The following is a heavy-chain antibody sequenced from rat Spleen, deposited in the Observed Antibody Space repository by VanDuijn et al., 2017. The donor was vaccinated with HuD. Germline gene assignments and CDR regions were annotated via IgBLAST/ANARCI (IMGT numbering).Heavy chain of an antibody. CDR2: INGAGST. V-gene: IGHV3-3*01. CDR1: VYSITSSYR. D-gene: IGHD1-11*01. J-gene: IGHJ2*01. CDR3: ARSGPGGFDY. Sequence: EVQLQESGPGLVKPSQSLSLTCSVTVYSITSSYRWNWIRKFPGNKLEWMGYINGAGSTNYNPSLKSRISITRDTSKNQFFLQVNSVTTEDTATYYCARSGPGGFDYWGQGVMVTVSS.